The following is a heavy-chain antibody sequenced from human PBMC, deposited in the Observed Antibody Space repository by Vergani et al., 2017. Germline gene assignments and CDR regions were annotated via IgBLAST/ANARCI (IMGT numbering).Heavy chain of an antibody. J-gene: IGHJ6*03. D-gene: IGHD4-11*01. CDR1: EYSFGNYW. Sequence: EVVLVQSGPEMRKPGESLKISCKGSEYSFGNYWIGWVRQMPGKGLEWMGIIYPADSDTRYSPSFQGQVTISADKSISTAFLQWSSLKASDTAMYYCTRLATVSTDYMDVWGKGTTVTVSS. CDR2: IYPADSDT. V-gene: IGHV5-51*03. CDR3: TRLATVSTDYMDV.